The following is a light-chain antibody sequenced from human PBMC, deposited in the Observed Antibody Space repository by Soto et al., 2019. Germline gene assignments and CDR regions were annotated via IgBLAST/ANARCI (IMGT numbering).Light chain of an antibody. V-gene: IGLV1-44*01. CDR3: AAWDDSLNGLYV. Sequence: SVLNQPPPASGTPRERGTISFSGSSSKTGSYTVNWYQQLPGTAPKLLIYSNNQRPSGVPDRFSGSKSGTSASLAISGLQSEDEADYYCAAWDDSLNGLYVFGTGTKVTVL. CDR1: SSKTGSYT. CDR2: SNN. J-gene: IGLJ1*01.